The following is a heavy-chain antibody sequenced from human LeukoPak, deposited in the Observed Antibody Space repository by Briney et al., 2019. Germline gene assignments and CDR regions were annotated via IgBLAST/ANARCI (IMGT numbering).Heavy chain of an antibody. V-gene: IGHV3-74*01. CDR2: INSDDTIT. Sequence: PGGSLRLSCVASGFTFSDYWFHRVRQVPGKGPVWVSRINSDDTITNYAGFVMGRFTISRDNAKNTVYLQMNSLRAEDTAIYYCARDGGMVGYQDYWGQGTLVTVSS. D-gene: IGHD5-12*01. CDR1: GFTFSDYW. J-gene: IGHJ4*02. CDR3: ARDGGMVGYQDY.